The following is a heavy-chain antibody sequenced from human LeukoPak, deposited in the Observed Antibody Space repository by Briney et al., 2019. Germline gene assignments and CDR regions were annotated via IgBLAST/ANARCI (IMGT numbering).Heavy chain of an antibody. CDR3: AKGGGYSGDYVSAY. D-gene: IGHD4-17*01. Sequence: GGSLRLSCAASGFTVSSYAMSWVRQAPGKGLEWVSALSGSGGGTHYADAVKGRFTISRDNSKNTLYLQMNSLRAADTAVYYCAKGGGYSGDYVSAYWGQGTLVTVSS. J-gene: IGHJ4*02. CDR1: GFTVSSYA. CDR2: LSGSGGGT. V-gene: IGHV3-23*01.